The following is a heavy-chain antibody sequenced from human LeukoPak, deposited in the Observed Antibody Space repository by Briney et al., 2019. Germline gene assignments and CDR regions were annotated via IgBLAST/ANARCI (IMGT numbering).Heavy chain of an antibody. CDR3: ARENSGGYYYGMDV. CDR2: ISSSSSYI. J-gene: IGHJ6*02. V-gene: IGHV3-21*01. Sequence: GGSLRLSCAASGFTFSSYAMHWVRQAPGKGLEWVSSISSSSSYIYYADSVKGRFTISRDNAKNSLYLQMNSLRAEDTAVYYCARENSGGYYYGMDVWGQGTTVTVSS. D-gene: IGHD3-16*01. CDR1: GFTFSSYA.